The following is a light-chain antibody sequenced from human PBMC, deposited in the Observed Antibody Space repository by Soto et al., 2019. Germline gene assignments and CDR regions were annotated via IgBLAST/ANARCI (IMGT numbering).Light chain of an antibody. CDR1: QSISSY. CDR2: AAS. V-gene: IGKV1-39*01. CDR3: QQSYRTPIT. J-gene: IGKJ5*01. Sequence: DIQMTQSPSSLSASVGDRVTITCRASQSISSYLNWYQQKPGKAPKLLIYAASSLQSGVPSRFSGSGSGTDFTLTISSLQPEDFANYYCQQSYRTPITFGQGTRLEIK.